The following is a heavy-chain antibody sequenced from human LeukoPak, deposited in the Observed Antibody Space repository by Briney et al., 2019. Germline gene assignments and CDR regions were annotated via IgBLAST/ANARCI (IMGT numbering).Heavy chain of an antibody. J-gene: IGHJ4*02. CDR1: GFTFSSYA. V-gene: IGHV3-53*04. CDR2: IYSGGST. D-gene: IGHD3-16*01. CDR3: AHYMGGYFDY. Sequence: PGGSLRLSCAASGFTFSSYAMSWVRQAPGKGLEWVSVIYSGGSTYYADSVKGRFTISRHNSKNTLYLQMNSLGAEDTAVYYCAHYMGGYFDYWGQGTLVTVSS.